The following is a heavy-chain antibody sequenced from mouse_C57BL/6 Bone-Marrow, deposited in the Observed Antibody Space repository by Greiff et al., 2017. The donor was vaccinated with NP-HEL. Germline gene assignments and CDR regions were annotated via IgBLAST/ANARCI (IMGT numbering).Heavy chain of an antibody. D-gene: IGHD1-1*01. Sequence: EVQVVESGGDLVKPGGSLKLSCAASGFTFSSYGMSWVRQTPDKRLEWVATISSGGSYTYYPDSVKGRFTISRDNAKNTLYLQMSSLKSEDTAMYYCARQTTVVAPVAYWGQGTLVTVSA. CDR1: GFTFSSYG. J-gene: IGHJ3*01. CDR2: ISSGGSYT. CDR3: ARQTTVVAPVAY. V-gene: IGHV5-6*01.